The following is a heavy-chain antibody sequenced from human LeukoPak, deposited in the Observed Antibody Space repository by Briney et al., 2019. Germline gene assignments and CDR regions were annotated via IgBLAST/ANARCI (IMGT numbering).Heavy chain of an antibody. J-gene: IGHJ4*02. Sequence: RGSLRLSCAASGFTFSSYAMSWVRQAPGKGLEWVSAISGSGGSTYYADSVKGRFTISRDNSKNTLYLQMNSLRAEDTAVYYCAKDGGNDFWSGYYLDYWGQGTLVTVSS. CDR1: GFTFSSYA. CDR3: AKDGGNDFWSGYYLDY. V-gene: IGHV3-23*01. D-gene: IGHD3-3*01. CDR2: ISGSGGST.